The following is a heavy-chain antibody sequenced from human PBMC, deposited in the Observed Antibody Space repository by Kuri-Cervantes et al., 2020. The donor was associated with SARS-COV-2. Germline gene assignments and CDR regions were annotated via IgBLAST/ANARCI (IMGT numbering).Heavy chain of an antibody. D-gene: IGHD6-13*01. CDR3: ARGKQQLVRAYYYGMDV. CDR1: GYTFTSYG. CDR2: ISAYNGNT. J-gene: IGHJ6*02. V-gene: IGHV1-18*04. Sequence: ASVKVSCKASGYTFTSYGISWVRQAPGQGLEWMGWISAYNGNTNYAQKLQGRVTMTTDTSTSTAYMELRSLRSDDTAVYYCARGKQQLVRAYYYGMDVWGQGTTVTVSS.